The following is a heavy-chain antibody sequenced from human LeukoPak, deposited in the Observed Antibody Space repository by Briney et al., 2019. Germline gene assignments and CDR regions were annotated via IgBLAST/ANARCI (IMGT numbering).Heavy chain of an antibody. Sequence: ASVKVSCKASGYTFTSYGINWVRQTTGQGLEWMGWMNPSSANTGYAQKFQGRVTMTRNTSISTAYMELSSLRSEDTAVYYCARPLTMVRGVKGTFDIWGQGTMVTVSS. J-gene: IGHJ3*02. CDR1: GYTFTSYG. CDR3: ARPLTMVRGVKGTFDI. CDR2: MNPSSANT. D-gene: IGHD3-10*01. V-gene: IGHV1-8*01.